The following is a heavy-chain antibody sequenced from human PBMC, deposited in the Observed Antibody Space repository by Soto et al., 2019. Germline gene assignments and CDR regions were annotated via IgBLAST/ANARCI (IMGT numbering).Heavy chain of an antibody. D-gene: IGHD6-13*01. CDR1: GYSFTSYW. V-gene: IGHV5-10-1*01. Sequence: GESLKISCKGSGYSFTSYWISWVRQMPGKGLEWMGRIDPSDSYTNYSPSFLGHVTISADKSISTAYLQWSSLKASDTAMYYCARDIAAAATPYYYYGMDVWGQGTTVTVSS. J-gene: IGHJ6*02. CDR2: IDPSDSYT. CDR3: ARDIAAAATPYYYYGMDV.